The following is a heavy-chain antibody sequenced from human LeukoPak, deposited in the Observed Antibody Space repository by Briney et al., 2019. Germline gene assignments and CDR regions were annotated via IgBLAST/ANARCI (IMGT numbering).Heavy chain of an antibody. CDR1: GFTVSSNY. V-gene: IGHV3-53*01. D-gene: IGHD1-26*01. Sequence: PGGSLRLSCAASGFTVSSNYMSWVRQAPGKGLEWVSVIHSGGSTYYADSVKGRFTISRDNAKNTLYLQMNSLRAEDTTVYYCAREGRLGALYGMDVWGQGTTVTVSS. CDR3: AREGRLGALYGMDV. J-gene: IGHJ6*02. CDR2: IHSGGST.